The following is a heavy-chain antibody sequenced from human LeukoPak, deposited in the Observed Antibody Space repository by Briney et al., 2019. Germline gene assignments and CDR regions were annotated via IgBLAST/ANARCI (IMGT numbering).Heavy chain of an antibody. D-gene: IGHD6-13*01. J-gene: IGHJ6*03. CDR3: ARDREEYSSSWSVYYYYYYMDV. V-gene: IGHV3-74*01. CDR1: GFTFNSYW. CDR2: INSDGSST. Sequence: GGSLRLSCAASGFTFNSYWMHWVRQAPGEGLVWVSRINSDGSSTSYADSVKGRFTISRDNAKNTLYLQMNSLRAEDTAVYYCARDREEYSSSWSVYYYYYYMDVWGKGTTVTASS.